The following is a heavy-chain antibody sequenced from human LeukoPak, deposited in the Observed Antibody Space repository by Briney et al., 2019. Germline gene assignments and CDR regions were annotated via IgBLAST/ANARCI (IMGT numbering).Heavy chain of an antibody. V-gene: IGHV4-39*01. J-gene: IGHJ4*02. Sequence: SETLSLTCTVSGGSISSSSYYWGWIRQPPGKGLEWIGSIYYSGSTYYNPSLESRVTISVDTSKNQFSLKLSSVTAADTAVYYCLRRGSNYYDSSGFDYWGQGTLVTVSS. CDR3: LRRGSNYYDSSGFDY. D-gene: IGHD3-22*01. CDR2: IYYSGST. CDR1: GGSISSSSYY.